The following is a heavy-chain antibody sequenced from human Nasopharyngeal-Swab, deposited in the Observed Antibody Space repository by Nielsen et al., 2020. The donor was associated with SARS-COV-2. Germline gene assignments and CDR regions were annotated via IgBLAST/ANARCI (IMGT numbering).Heavy chain of an antibody. CDR2: IYYSGST. CDR1: GGSVSSGSYY. J-gene: IGHJ4*02. CDR3: ARESGRGGNMEYYFDY. V-gene: IGHV4-31*03. Sequence: SETLSLTCTVSGGSVSSGSYYWSWIRQPPGKGLEWIGYIYYSGSTYYNPSLKSRVTISVDTSKNQFSLKLSSVTAADTAVYYCARESGRGGNMEYYFDYWGQGTLVTVSS. D-gene: IGHD4-23*01.